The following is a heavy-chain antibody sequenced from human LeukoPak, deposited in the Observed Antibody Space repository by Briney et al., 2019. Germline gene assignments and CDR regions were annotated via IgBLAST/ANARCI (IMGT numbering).Heavy chain of an antibody. J-gene: IGHJ4*02. Sequence: ASVKVSCKASGYTFTSYGIRWVRQAPGQGLEWMGWISAYNGNTNYAQKLQGRVTMTTDTSTSTAYMELRSLRSDDTAVYYCARGRQVRGVIKTIDYWGQGTLVTVSS. CDR1: GYTFTSYG. V-gene: IGHV1-18*01. CDR3: ARGRQVRGVIKTIDY. D-gene: IGHD3-10*01. CDR2: ISAYNGNT.